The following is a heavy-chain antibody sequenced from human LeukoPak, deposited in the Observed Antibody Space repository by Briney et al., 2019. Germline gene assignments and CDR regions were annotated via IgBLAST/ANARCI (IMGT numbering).Heavy chain of an antibody. CDR1: GFTFSSYS. D-gene: IGHD4-17*01. Sequence: GGSLRLSCAASGFTFSSYSMNWVRQAPGKGLEWVSYISSSGSTIYYADSVKGRFTISRDNAKNSLYLQMNSLRAEDTAVYYCARDTRERTTVNYYYYYMDVWGKGTTVTVSS. CDR2: ISSSGSTI. CDR3: ARDTRERTTVNYYYYYMDV. J-gene: IGHJ6*03. V-gene: IGHV3-48*04.